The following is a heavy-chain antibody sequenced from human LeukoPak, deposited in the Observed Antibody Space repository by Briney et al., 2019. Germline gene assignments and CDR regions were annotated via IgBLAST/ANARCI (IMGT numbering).Heavy chain of an antibody. CDR2: IYSGGRT. J-gene: IGHJ4*02. D-gene: IGHD1-26*01. V-gene: IGHV3-53*01. CDR1: GFNVNNNY. CDR3: ARGGSGSYRFDY. Sequence: GGSLRLSCAASGFNVNNNYMSWVRQAPGKGLEWVSVIYSGGRTYYADSVKGRLTISRDNSENTLYLQMNSLRAEDTAVYYCARGGSGSYRFDYWGQRTLVTVSS.